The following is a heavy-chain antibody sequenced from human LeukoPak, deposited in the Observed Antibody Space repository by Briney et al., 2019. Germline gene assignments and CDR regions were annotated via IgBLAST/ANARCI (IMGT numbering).Heavy chain of an antibody. CDR1: GGSFSGYY. D-gene: IGHD3-10*01. CDR2: INHSGST. CDR3: ARMGRAGGYYYYYGMDV. J-gene: IGHJ6*02. Sequence: SETLSLTCAVYGGSFSGYYWSWIRQPPGKGLEWIGEINHSGSTNYNPSLKSRVTISVDTSKNQFSLKLSSVTAADTAVYYCARMGRAGGYYYYYGMDVWGRGTTVTVSS. V-gene: IGHV4-34*01.